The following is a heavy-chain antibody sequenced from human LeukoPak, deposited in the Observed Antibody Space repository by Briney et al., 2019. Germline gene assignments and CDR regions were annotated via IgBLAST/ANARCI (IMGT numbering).Heavy chain of an antibody. CDR1: GFSISSGYF. CDR3: ARQAAGGSYLYYDY. CDR2: IYHSGST. D-gene: IGHD1-26*01. Sequence: PSETLSLTCAVSGFSISSGYFWAWIRQSPGKGLEWIGSIYHSGSTFYNPSLKSRVTISVDTSKNQFSLKLSAVTAADTAVYYCARQAAGGSYLYYDYWGQGTLVTVSS. J-gene: IGHJ4*02. V-gene: IGHV4-38-2*01.